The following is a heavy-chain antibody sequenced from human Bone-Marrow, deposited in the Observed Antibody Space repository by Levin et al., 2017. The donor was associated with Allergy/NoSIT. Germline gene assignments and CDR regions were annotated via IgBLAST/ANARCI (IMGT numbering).Heavy chain of an antibody. V-gene: IGHV3-13*04. CDR2: ITSSGDT. J-gene: IGHJ6*02. CDR3: ARDGRILAHSDSSGDAYDYGMDV. Sequence: GGSLRLSCAGSGFTFSTHDMHWVRQVRGKGLEWVGVITSSGDTYYGDSLGGRFSISRDDAKNSSHLHMNSLRLEDTAINCCARDGRILAHSDSSGDAYDYGMDVWGQGTSVTVS. CDR1: GFTFSTHD. D-gene: IGHD3-22*01.